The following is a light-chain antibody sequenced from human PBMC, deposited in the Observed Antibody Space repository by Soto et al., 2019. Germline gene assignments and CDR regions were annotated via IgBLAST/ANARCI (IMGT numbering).Light chain of an antibody. J-gene: IGKJ1*01. V-gene: IGKV3-20*01. CDR3: QQYGSSPWT. Sequence: EIVLTQSPGTLSLSLGERDTLSCRASQSITNNYLAWYQQKPGQAPRLVIYLASNRAAGIPDRFSGSGSGADFTLTINRLEPEEFAVYHCQQYGSSPWTFGQGTKVDIK. CDR2: LAS. CDR1: QSITNNY.